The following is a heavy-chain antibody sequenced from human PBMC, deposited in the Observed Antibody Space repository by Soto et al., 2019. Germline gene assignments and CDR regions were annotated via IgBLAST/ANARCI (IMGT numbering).Heavy chain of an antibody. Sequence: QVQLVESGGGVVQPGRSLRLSCAASGFTFSSYGMHWVRQAPGKGLEWVAVISYDGSNKYYADSVKGRFTISRDNSKNTLYLQMNSLRAEDMAVYYCARDRIVYWRGGTCDSDRSRYYYGMDVWGQGTTVTVSS. D-gene: IGHD2-15*01. J-gene: IGHJ6*02. CDR3: ARDRIVYWRGGTCDSDRSRYYYGMDV. V-gene: IGHV3-30*03. CDR2: ISYDGSNK. CDR1: GFTFSSYG.